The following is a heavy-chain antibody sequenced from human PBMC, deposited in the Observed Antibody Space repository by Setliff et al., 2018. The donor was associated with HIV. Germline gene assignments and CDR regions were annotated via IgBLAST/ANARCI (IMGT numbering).Heavy chain of an antibody. Sequence: SHTLSLTCAFYGASFTDYYWNWIRQPPGKGLEWIGEIHHTGHINYNPSFKSRVTMSLDMSTNQFSLKMASMTAADSAVYYCARFDVTPMTTRDYWGQGTQVTVSS. J-gene: IGHJ4*02. D-gene: IGHD4-17*01. CDR2: IHHTGHI. CDR1: GASFTDYY. V-gene: IGHV4-34*01. CDR3: ARFDVTPMTTRDY.